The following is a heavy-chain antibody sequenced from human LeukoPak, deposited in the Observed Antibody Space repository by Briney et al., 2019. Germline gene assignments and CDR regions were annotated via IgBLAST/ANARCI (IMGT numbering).Heavy chain of an antibody. D-gene: IGHD5-18*01. Sequence: GGSLRLSCAASGFTFSSYTMNWVRQAPGKGLEWVSSISSSSRYIYYADSLKGRFTISRDNAKNSLYLQMNGLRAEDTAVYYCARGDTAMVTDYWGQGTLVTVSS. J-gene: IGHJ4*02. CDR3: ARGDTAMVTDY. CDR1: GFTFSSYT. V-gene: IGHV3-21*01. CDR2: ISSSSRYI.